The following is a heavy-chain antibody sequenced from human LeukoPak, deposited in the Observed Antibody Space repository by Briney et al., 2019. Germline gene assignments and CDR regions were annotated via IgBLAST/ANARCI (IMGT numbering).Heavy chain of an antibody. Sequence: GGSLRLSCAASGFTFSTHAMSWVRQAPGKGLEWVSAVSGSGGSTYYADSVKGRFTISRDNSKNTLYLQMNSLRAEDTAVYYCAKAKGSGLKYYFDYWGQGTLVTVSS. CDR3: AKAKGSGLKYYFDY. J-gene: IGHJ4*02. CDR1: GFTFSTHA. V-gene: IGHV3-23*01. CDR2: VSGSGGST. D-gene: IGHD6-19*01.